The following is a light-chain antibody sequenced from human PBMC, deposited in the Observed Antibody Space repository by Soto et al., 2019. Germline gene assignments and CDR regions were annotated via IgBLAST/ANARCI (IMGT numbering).Light chain of an antibody. CDR1: QSITSTY. Sequence: EIVLTQSPGTLSLSPGERATLSCRASQSITSTYLAWYQQKPGQAPRLLIYGASSRASGIPDRFSGSGSGTDFTLTISSLQPEDSATYYCLQDFNYPLTFGGGTKVEIK. CDR3: LQDFNYPLT. CDR2: GAS. J-gene: IGKJ4*01. V-gene: IGKV3-20*01.